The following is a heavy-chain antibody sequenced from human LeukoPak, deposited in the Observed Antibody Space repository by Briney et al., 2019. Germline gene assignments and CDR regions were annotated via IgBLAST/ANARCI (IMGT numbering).Heavy chain of an antibody. J-gene: IGHJ4*02. CDR1: GGSISGRNW. CDR2: ISHSGNT. D-gene: IGHD6-19*01. CDR3: ARGGWSIDY. Sequence: PSGTLSLTCAVSGGSISGRNWWNWVRQPPGKGLEWIGEISHSGNTHYNPSLKSRVTMSVDTSKNQFSLKLRSVTAADTAVYYCARGGWSIDYWGQGTLVTVSS. V-gene: IGHV4-4*02.